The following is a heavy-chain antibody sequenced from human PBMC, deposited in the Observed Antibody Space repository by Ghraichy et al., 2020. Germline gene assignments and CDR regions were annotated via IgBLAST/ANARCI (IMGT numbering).Heavy chain of an antibody. V-gene: IGHV3-15*01. CDR3: TTAFNTAYDYAFDI. D-gene: IGHD5-12*01. CDR2: IKSKTNGGTT. Sequence: GGSLRLSCAASGFTFSHAWMSWVRQAPGKGLEWVGRIKSKTNGGTTDYAAPVKGRFTFSRDDSENTLYLQMNSLKIEDTAVYYCTTAFNTAYDYAFDIWGQGTVVTVSS. J-gene: IGHJ3*02. CDR1: GFTFSHAW.